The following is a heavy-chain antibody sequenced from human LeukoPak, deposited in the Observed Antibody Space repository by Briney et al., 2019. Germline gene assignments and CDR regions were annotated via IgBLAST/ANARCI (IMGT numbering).Heavy chain of an antibody. J-gene: IGHJ4*02. CDR2: IYYSGST. D-gene: IGHD5-18*01. CDR3: AGGHTAMALFDY. Sequence: SETLSLTCTVSGGSISSSSYYWGWIRQPPGKGLEWIGSIYYSGSTYYNPSLKSRVTISVDTSKNQFSLKLSSVTAADTAVYYCAGGHTAMALFDYWGQGTLVTVSS. CDR1: GGSISSSSYY. V-gene: IGHV4-39*07.